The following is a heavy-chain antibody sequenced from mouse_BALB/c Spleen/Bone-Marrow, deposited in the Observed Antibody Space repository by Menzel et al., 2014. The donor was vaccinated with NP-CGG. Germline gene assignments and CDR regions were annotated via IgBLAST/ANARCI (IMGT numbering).Heavy chain of an antibody. J-gene: IGHJ2*01. Sequence: QVHVKQSGPELVKPGASVRISCKASGYTFTSYYIHWVKQRPGQGLEWIGWIFPGNFYTKFNENFKGRATLTAGKSSSTAYMHLSSLTSEDSAVYFCARDDYDYWGQGTTLTVSS. CDR3: ARDDYDY. V-gene: IGHV1S56*01. CDR2: IFPGNFYT. CDR1: GYTFTSYY. D-gene: IGHD2-4*01.